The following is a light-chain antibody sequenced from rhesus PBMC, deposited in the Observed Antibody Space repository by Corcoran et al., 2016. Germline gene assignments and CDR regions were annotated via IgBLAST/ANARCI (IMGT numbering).Light chain of an antibody. V-gene: IGKV1S16*01. CDR3: PHHKSYPLT. Sequence: DIQMTQSPSSLSASLGKTVTIPCRASQGISNYLAWYQQKQGKAPKPLFYYASNLEHGVPSRCSGSGDGIDFTLTISSLQPGDFSIYYCPHHKSYPLTFGGGTKVERK. J-gene: IGKJ4*01. CDR1: QGISNY. CDR2: YAS.